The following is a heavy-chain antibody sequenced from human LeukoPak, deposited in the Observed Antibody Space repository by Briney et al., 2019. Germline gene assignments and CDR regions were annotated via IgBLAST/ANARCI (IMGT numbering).Heavy chain of an antibody. J-gene: IGHJ3*01. CDR2: ISGSGDST. CDR3: ATPTTYSGTYIPFNG. Sequence: GGSLRLSRAASGFTFSIYPMSWVRQAPGKGLEWVSAISGSGDSTNYADSVKGRFTISRDTSKNTLYLQMNSLRAEDTAVYYCATPTTYSGTYIPFNGWGQGTMVTVSS. CDR1: GFTFSIYP. D-gene: IGHD1-26*01. V-gene: IGHV3-23*01.